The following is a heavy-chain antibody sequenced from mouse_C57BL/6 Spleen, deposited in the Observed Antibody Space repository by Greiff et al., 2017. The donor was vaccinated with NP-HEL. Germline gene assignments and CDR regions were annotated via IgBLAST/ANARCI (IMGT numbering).Heavy chain of an antibody. CDR3: ARGGTGLAWFAY. CDR2: INPGSGGT. CDR1: GYAFTNYL. J-gene: IGHJ3*01. D-gene: IGHD4-1*01. V-gene: IGHV1-54*01. Sequence: VQLQESGAELVRPGTSVKLSCKASGYAFTNYLIEWVKQRPGQGLEWIGVINPGSGGTKYNEKFKSKATLTVDKPSSTAYMQLSSLTSEDSAVYYCARGGTGLAWFAYWAKGLWSLSLQ.